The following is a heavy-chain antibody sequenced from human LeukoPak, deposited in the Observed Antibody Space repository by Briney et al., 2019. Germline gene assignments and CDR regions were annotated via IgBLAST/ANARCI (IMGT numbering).Heavy chain of an antibody. CDR1: GGSFSGYY. V-gene: IGHV4-34*01. Sequence: SETLSLTCAVYGGSFSGYYWSWIRQPPGKGLEWIGEINHSGSTNYNPSFKSRVTISVDTSKNQFSLKLSSVTAADTAVYYCAIPKGAVAGTGYYFDYWGQGTLVTVSS. CDR2: INHSGST. CDR3: AIPKGAVAGTGYYFDY. D-gene: IGHD6-19*01. J-gene: IGHJ4*02.